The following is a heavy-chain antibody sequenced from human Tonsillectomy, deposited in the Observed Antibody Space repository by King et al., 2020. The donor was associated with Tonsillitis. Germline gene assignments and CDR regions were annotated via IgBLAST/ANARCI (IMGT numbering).Heavy chain of an antibody. CDR1: GYTFTNYA. CDR2: INVGNGNT. CDR3: ARVTFAAPSLDYFDY. D-gene: IGHD2/OR15-2a*01. Sequence: QLVQSGAEVKEPGASVKVSCKTSGYTFTNYAINWVRQAPGQRLEWMGWINVGNGNTKYSQKFQGRVTFTRDTSASTAYMELSSLRSEDTAVYFCARVTFAAPSLDYFDYWGQGTLVTVSS. J-gene: IGHJ4*02. V-gene: IGHV1-3*01.